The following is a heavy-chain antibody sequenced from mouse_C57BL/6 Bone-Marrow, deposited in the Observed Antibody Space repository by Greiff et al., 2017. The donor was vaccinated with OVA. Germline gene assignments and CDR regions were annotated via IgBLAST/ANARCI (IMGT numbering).Heavy chain of an antibody. V-gene: IGHV2-9-1*01. Sequence: VKLQQSGPGLVAPSQSLSITCTVSGFSLTSYAISWVRQPPGKGLEWLGVIWNGGGTNYNSALKSRLSISKDNSKSQVFLKMNSLQTDDTARYYCARGPVAGDYWGQGTSVTVSS. CDR2: IWNGGGT. J-gene: IGHJ4*01. CDR1: GFSLTSYA. D-gene: IGHD1-1*01. CDR3: ARGPVAGDY.